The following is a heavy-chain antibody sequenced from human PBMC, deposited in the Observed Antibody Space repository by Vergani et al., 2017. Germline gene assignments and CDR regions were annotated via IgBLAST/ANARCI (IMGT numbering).Heavy chain of an antibody. V-gene: IGHV3-49*04. D-gene: IGHD6-13*01. J-gene: IGHJ4*01. CDR3: TTGFPGSSWSTY. CDR2: VRNKEDGGTP. CDR1: GFTFSSYS. Sequence: EVQLVESGGGLVKRGGSLRLSCAASGFTFSSYSMNWVRQAPGKGLEGVGFVRNKEDGGTPEHAASVKGRFTISRDDSKAIAYLQMNSLKTEDTAVYYCTTGFPGSSWSTYWGQGTLVTVSS.